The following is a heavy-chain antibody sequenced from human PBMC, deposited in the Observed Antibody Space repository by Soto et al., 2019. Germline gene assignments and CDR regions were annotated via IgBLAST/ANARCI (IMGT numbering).Heavy chain of an antibody. J-gene: IGHJ4*02. CDR2: MNPNSGNT. D-gene: IGHD6-19*01. CDR1: GYTFTSYD. V-gene: IGHV1-8*01. Sequence: ASVKVSCKASGYTFTSYDINWVRQATGQGLEWMGWMNPNSGNTGYAQKFQGRVTMTRNTSISTAYMELSSLRSEDTAVCYCASMGASVAGPAAFDYWGQGTLVTVSS. CDR3: ASMGASVAGPAAFDY.